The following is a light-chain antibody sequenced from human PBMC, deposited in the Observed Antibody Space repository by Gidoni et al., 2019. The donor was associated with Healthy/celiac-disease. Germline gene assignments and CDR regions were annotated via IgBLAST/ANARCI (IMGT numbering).Light chain of an antibody. CDR2: KAS. V-gene: IGKV1-5*03. CDR1: QSISSW. CDR3: QQYNSYGT. J-gene: IGKJ1*01. Sequence: DIQMTQSPSTLSASVGDRVTITCRASQSISSWLAWYQQKPGKAPTLLIYKASSLESGVPSRFSGSGSGTEFTLTISSLQPDDFATYYCQQYNSYGTFGQGTKVEIK.